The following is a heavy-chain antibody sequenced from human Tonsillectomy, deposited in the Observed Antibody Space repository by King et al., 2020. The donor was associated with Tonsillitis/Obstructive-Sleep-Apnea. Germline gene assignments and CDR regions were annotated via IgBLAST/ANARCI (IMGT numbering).Heavy chain of an antibody. CDR1: GFSLITSGVG. Sequence: ITLKESGPTLVKPTQTLTLTCTFSGFSLITSGVGVGWIRQPPGKALEWLALIYWDDDKRYSPSLKSRLTITKDTSKNQVVPTMTNMDPVDTATYYCAHTILTGLYYYYMDVWGKGTTVTVSS. CDR2: IYWDDDK. D-gene: IGHD3-9*01. J-gene: IGHJ6*03. CDR3: AHTILTGLYYYYMDV. V-gene: IGHV2-5*02.